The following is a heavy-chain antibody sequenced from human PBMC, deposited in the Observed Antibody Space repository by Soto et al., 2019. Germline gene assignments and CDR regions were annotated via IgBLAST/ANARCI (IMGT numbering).Heavy chain of an antibody. V-gene: IGHV4-34*01. CDR2: INHSGST. Sequence: PSETLSLTCAVYGGSFSCYYWSWLRQPPGKGLEWIGEINHSGSTNYNPSLKSRVTISVDTSKNQFSLKLSSVTAADTAVYYCAGLAYCGGDCYRTYYWGQGTLVTVSS. D-gene: IGHD2-21*02. J-gene: IGHJ4*02. CDR3: AGLAYCGGDCYRTYY. CDR1: GGSFSCYY.